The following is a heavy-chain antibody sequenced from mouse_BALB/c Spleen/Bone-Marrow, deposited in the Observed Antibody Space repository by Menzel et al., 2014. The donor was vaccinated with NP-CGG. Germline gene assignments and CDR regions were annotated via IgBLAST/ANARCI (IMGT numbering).Heavy chain of an antibody. CDR2: IDPASDYT. V-gene: IGHV14-3*02. CDR1: GFSIKDTY. Sequence: EVKLMESGAELVKPGASVKLSCTASGFSIKDTYMHWVKQRPEQGLEWIGRIDPASDYTQFDSKFQGKATITADTSSNTAYLQLSSLTSEDTAVYYCATLTGTFDYWGQGTTLTVSS. D-gene: IGHD4-1*01. J-gene: IGHJ2*01. CDR3: ATLTGTFDY.